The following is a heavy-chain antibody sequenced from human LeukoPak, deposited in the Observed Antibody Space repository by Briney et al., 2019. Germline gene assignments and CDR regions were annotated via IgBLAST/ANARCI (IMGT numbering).Heavy chain of an antibody. CDR2: IYYSGST. D-gene: IGHD6-13*01. Sequence: SETLSLTCTVSGGSISSSSYYWGWIRQPPGKGLEWIGSIYYSGSTYYNPSLKSRVTISVDTSKNQFSLKLSSVTAADTAVYYCARDHDGSSWYKPSRCFDYWGQGTLVTVSS. V-gene: IGHV4-39*07. CDR3: ARDHDGSSWYKPSRCFDY. CDR1: GGSISSSSYY. J-gene: IGHJ4*02.